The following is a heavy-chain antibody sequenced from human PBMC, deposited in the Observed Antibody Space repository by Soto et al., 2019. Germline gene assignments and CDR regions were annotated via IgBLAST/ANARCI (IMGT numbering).Heavy chain of an antibody. CDR2: VSGRGGTT. V-gene: IGHV3-23*01. Sequence: EVQLLESGGGLVQPGGSLRLSCAASGFTFSNFAMSWVRQAPGKGLEWVSTVSGRGGTTYYTDSVKGRFTISRDNPKGMLYLEMSSLRAEESAIYYCATGGLPWGQGTLVNVSS. CDR1: GFTFSNFA. D-gene: IGHD4-17*01. CDR3: ATGGLP. J-gene: IGHJ4*02.